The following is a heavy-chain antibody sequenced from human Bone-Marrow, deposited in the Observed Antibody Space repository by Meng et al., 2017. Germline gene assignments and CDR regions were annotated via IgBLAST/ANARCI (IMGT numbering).Heavy chain of an antibody. CDR1: SGSINSYS. CDR3: ARAIATRPDVFDY. D-gene: IGHD6-6*01. CDR2: ISYSGST. J-gene: IGHJ4*02. V-gene: IGHV4-59*01. Sequence: QVKLREPGPGLVKPSETLSLTFTAPSGSINSYSWGWIRQPPGKGPEWIGYISYSGSTNYNPSLKSRVTISVDTSKNQFSLKLSSVTAADTAVYYCARAIATRPDVFDYWGQGTLVTVSS.